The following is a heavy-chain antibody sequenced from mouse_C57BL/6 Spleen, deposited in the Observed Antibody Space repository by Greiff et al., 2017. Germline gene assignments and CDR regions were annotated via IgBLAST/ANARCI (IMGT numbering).Heavy chain of an antibody. Sequence: EVKLMESGPGLVKPSQSLSLTCSVTGYSITSGYYWNWIRQFPGNKLEWMGYISYDGSNNYNPSLKNRIPITRDTSKNQFFLKLNSVTTEDTATYYCARAQLRLRFDYWGQGTTLTVSS. CDR2: ISYDGSN. D-gene: IGHD3-2*02. J-gene: IGHJ2*01. CDR3: ARAQLRLRFDY. CDR1: GYSITSGYY. V-gene: IGHV3-6*01.